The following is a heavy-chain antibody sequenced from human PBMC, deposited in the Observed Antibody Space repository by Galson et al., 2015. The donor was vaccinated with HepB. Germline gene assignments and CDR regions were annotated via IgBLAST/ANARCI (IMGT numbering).Heavy chain of an antibody. CDR3: AADLLAVTGSFQH. Sequence: SVKVSCKASGFTFTSSAMQWVRQARGQRLEWIGWIVVGSGNTNYAQKFQERVTITRDMSTSTAYMELSSLRSEDTAVYYCAADLLAVTGSFQHWGQGTLVTVSS. J-gene: IGHJ1*01. D-gene: IGHD2-15*01. V-gene: IGHV1-58*02. CDR1: GFTFTSSA. CDR2: IVVGSGNT.